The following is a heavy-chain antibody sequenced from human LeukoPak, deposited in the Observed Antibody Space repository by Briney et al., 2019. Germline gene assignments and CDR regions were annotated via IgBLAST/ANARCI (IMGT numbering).Heavy chain of an antibody. Sequence: SETLSLTCTVSDGSITNYDWSRVRQPPGKGLEFIGHVHYSGTTNYNPSLKSRVTISVDTSKNQFSLKLSSVTAADTAVYYCAREGVARGTYYFDYWGQGTLVTVSS. D-gene: IGHD5-12*01. CDR2: VHYSGTT. J-gene: IGHJ4*02. V-gene: IGHV4-59*01. CDR3: AREGVARGTYYFDY. CDR1: DGSITNYD.